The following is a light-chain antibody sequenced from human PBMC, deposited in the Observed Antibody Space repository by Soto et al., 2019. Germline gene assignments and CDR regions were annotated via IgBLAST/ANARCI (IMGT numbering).Light chain of an antibody. Sequence: EIVLKHSPGTLSLSPCEGATLSSSAGQSVSSSYLAWYQQKPGQAPRLLIYGASSRATGIPDRFSGSGSGTDFTLTISRLEPEDFAVYYCQQYGSSPRITFGQGTRLEIK. CDR2: GAS. V-gene: IGKV3-20*01. CDR3: QQYGSSPRIT. CDR1: QSVSSSY. J-gene: IGKJ5*01.